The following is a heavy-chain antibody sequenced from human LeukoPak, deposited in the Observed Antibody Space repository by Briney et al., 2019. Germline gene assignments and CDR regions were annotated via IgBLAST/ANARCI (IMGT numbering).Heavy chain of an antibody. CDR2: INDSGSP. Sequence: SETLSLTCAIYGVSFSTDYWSWIRQPPGKGLEWIGEINDSGSPIYNPSLKSRVTISVDTSKNQFSLKLSSVTAADTAVYYCARGKKYSGYDSTFDYWGQGTLVTVSS. D-gene: IGHD5-12*01. V-gene: IGHV4-34*01. CDR1: GVSFSTDY. CDR3: ARGKKYSGYDSTFDY. J-gene: IGHJ4*01.